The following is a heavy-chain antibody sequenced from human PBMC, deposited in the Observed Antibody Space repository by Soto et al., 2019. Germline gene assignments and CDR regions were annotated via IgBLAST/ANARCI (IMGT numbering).Heavy chain of an antibody. Sequence: GGSLRLSCAASGLTFSSYAMSWVRQAPGKGLEWVSAISGSGGSTFYADSVKGRFTISRGNSKNTLFLQMNSLRAEDTAVYYCAGRIAVAGTLAYWGQGTLVTVSS. CDR2: ISGSGGST. CDR1: GLTFSSYA. D-gene: IGHD6-19*01. J-gene: IGHJ4*02. V-gene: IGHV3-23*01. CDR3: AGRIAVAGTLAY.